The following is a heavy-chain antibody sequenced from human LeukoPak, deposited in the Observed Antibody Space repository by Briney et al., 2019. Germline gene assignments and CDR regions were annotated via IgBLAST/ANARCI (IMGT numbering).Heavy chain of an antibody. CDR2: INYSGNT. V-gene: IGHV4-59*08. CDR1: GGSISSDY. Sequence: KSSETLSLTCTVSGGSISSDYWSWIRQPPGKVLEWIGHINYSGNTNNNPSLKSRVTISVDTSKNQFSLNLSSMTAADTAMYYCARTLSGYSYGLFDYWGQGTLVTVSS. J-gene: IGHJ4*02. CDR3: ARTLSGYSYGLFDY. D-gene: IGHD5-18*01.